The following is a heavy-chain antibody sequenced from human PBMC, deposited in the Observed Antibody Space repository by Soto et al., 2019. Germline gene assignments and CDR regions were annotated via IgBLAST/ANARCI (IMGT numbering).Heavy chain of an antibody. Sequence: GESLKISCRASGYSFTSYWIGWVRQMPGRGLEWMGIIYPGDSDTRYSPSFQGQVTISVDKSVSIAYLRWSSLKASDTAMYYCTKGIAVAGTDPSFDFWGQGTLVTVSS. V-gene: IGHV5-51*01. J-gene: IGHJ4*02. CDR1: GYSFTSYW. CDR2: IYPGDSDT. CDR3: TKGIAVAGTDPSFDF. D-gene: IGHD6-19*01.